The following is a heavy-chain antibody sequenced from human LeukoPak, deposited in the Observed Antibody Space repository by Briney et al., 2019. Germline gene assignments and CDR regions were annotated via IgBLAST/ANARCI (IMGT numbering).Heavy chain of an antibody. CDR3: ARGRLGTWFGELKA. CDR2: ISAYNSNT. V-gene: IGHV1-18*01. D-gene: IGHD3-10*01. Sequence: ASVKVSCKASGYTFTSYGISWVRQAPGQGLEWMGWISAYNSNTNYAQKLQGRVTMTTDTSTSTAYMELRSLRSDDTAVYYCARGRLGTWFGELKAWGQGTLVTVSS. CDR1: GYTFTSYG. J-gene: IGHJ5*02.